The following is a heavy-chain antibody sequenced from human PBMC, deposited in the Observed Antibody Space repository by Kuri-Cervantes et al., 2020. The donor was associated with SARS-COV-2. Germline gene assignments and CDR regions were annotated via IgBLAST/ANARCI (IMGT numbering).Heavy chain of an antibody. Sequence: SETLSLTCTVSGGSISIHYWSWIPKPPGKGLEWIGYIYYSGRTNSNPSLKSRVTISVDTSKNQFSLKLSSVTAADTAVYYCARGDGYNHGSLDYWGQGTLVTVSS. V-gene: IGHV4-59*11. D-gene: IGHD5-24*01. J-gene: IGHJ4*02. CDR2: IYYSGRT. CDR1: GGSISIHY. CDR3: ARGDGYNHGSLDY.